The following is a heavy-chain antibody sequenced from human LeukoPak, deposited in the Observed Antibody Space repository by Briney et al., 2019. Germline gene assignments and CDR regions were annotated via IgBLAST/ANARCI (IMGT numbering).Heavy chain of an antibody. V-gene: IGHV3-33*01. Sequence: GRSLRLSCAASGFTFSSYGMHWVRQAPGKGLEWVAVIWYDGSKKYYADSVKGRFTISRGNSKNTLYLQMNSLRAEDTAVYYCARDPHGGYARRGMDVWGQGTTVTVSS. J-gene: IGHJ6*02. CDR2: IWYDGSKK. D-gene: IGHD5-12*01. CDR1: GFTFSSYG. CDR3: ARDPHGGYARRGMDV.